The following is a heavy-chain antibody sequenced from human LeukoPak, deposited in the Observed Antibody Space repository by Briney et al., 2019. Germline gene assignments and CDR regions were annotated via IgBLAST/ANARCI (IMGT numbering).Heavy chain of an antibody. J-gene: IGHJ4*02. D-gene: IGHD3-22*01. CDR2: VDPEDGET. V-gene: IGHV1-69-2*01. CDR3: ATVDYYDSSGLDY. CDR1: GYTFTDYY. Sequence: VKVSCKVSGYTFTDYYVHWVRQARGKGLEGMGLVDPEDGETIYAEKFQGRVTITADTSTDKAYMELSSLRSEDTAVYYCATVDYYDSSGLDYWGQGTLVTVSS.